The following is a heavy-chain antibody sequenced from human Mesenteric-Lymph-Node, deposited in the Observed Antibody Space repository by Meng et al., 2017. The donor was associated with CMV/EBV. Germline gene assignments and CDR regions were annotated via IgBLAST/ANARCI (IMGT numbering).Heavy chain of an antibody. Sequence: ASVKVSCKASGGTFSSYAISWVRQAPGQGLEWMGGIYPNTGGTNYAQKFQGRVTMTRDTSISTAYMELRSLRSDDTAVYYCARAAPRGKWYYYGMDVWGQGTTVTVSS. CDR1: GGTFSSYA. CDR3: ARAAPRGKWYYYGMDV. CDR2: IYPNTGGT. D-gene: IGHD6-6*01. V-gene: IGHV1-2*02. J-gene: IGHJ6*02.